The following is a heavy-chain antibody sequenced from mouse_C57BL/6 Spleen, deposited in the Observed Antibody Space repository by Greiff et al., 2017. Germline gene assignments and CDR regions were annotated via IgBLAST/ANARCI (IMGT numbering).Heavy chain of an antibody. CDR2: INPGSGGT. CDR3: ARPAPFAY. V-gene: IGHV1-54*01. J-gene: IGHJ3*01. Sequence: QVQLQQSGAELVRPGTSVKVSCKASGYAFTNYLIEWVKQRPGQGLEWIGVINPGSGGTNYNEKFKGKATLTADKSSSTAYMQLSSLTSEDSAVYFCARPAPFAYWGQGTLVTVSA. CDR1: GYAFTNYL.